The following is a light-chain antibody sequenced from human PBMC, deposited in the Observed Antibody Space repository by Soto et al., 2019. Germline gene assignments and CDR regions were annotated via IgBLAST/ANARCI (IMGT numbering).Light chain of an antibody. Sequence: QSVLTQPPSVSAAPGQKVTISCSGSSSNIGNNYVSWYQHLPGTAPKLLIYDNNKRPSGIPDRFSGSKSGTSATLGITGLLTGDEADYYCATWDSSLSAGVFGGGTKLTVL. J-gene: IGLJ2*01. CDR3: ATWDSSLSAGV. V-gene: IGLV1-51*01. CDR1: SSNIGNNY. CDR2: DNN.